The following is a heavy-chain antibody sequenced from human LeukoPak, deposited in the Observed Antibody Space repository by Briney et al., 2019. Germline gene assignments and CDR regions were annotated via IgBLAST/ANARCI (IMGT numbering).Heavy chain of an antibody. D-gene: IGHD3-10*01. CDR1: GGSISGSSYF. Sequence: ETLSLTCAVSGGSISGSSYFWGWIRQPPGKGLEWIGSIYYSGNTYYNPSLKSRVTISVDTSKNQFSLKLSSVTAADTAVYYCARLKEGIDYWGQGTLVTVSS. V-gene: IGHV4-39*01. CDR2: IYYSGNT. J-gene: IGHJ4*02. CDR3: ARLKEGIDY.